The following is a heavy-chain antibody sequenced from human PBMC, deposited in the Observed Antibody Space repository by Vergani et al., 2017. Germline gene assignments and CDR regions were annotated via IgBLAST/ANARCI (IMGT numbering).Heavy chain of an antibody. D-gene: IGHD6-13*01. CDR3: ARFGIAAAASYFDY. J-gene: IGHJ4*02. CDR2: IIPIFGTA. V-gene: IGHV1-69*01. Sequence: QVQLVQSGAEVKKPGSSLKVSCKASGGTLSSYAISWVRQAPGQGLEWMGGIIPIFGTANYAQKFQGRVTITADESTSTACMGLSSLRSEDTAVYYCARFGIAAAASYFDYWGQGTLVTVSS. CDR1: GGTLSSYA.